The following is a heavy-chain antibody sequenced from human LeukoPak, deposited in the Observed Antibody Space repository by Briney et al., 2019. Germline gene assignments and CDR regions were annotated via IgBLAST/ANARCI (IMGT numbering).Heavy chain of an antibody. J-gene: IGHJ4*02. CDR1: GFAFSSYA. CDR3: ARSIVVVTYLAY. Sequence: GGSLRLSCAASGFAFSSYALHWVRQAPGQGLQWVASISYDGNNKYYADSVRGRFTISRDSAKNTLYLQMNSLSTEGTAMYYCARSIVVVTYLAYWGQGTLVTVSS. V-gene: IGHV3-30-3*01. D-gene: IGHD2-21*02. CDR2: ISYDGNNK.